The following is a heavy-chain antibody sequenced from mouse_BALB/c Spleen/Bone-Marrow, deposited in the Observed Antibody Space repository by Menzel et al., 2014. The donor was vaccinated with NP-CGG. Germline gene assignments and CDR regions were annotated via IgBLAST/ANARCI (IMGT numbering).Heavy chain of an antibody. J-gene: IGHJ1*01. CDR1: GFTFSDAW. V-gene: IGHV6-6*01. D-gene: IGHD2-2*01. CDR2: IRSKANNHAT. Sequence: EVMLVESGGGSVQPGGSVKLSCAASGFTFSDAWMDWVRQSPEKGLEWVAEIRSKANNHATYYAESVKGRFTISRDDSKSSFFLQMNSLRAEDTGIYYCTPWFRRGYWYFDVWGAGTTVTVSS. CDR3: TPWFRRGYWYFDV.